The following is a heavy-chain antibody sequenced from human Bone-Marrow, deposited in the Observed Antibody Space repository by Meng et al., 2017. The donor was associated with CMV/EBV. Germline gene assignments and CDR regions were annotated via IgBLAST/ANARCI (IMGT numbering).Heavy chain of an antibody. CDR1: GFTFSSYA. V-gene: IGHV3-23*01. D-gene: IGHD6-19*01. CDR3: AGQWLVTSY. J-gene: IGHJ4*02. Sequence: GESLKISCAASGFTFSSYAMSWVRQAPGKGLEWVSAISGSGGSTYYADSVKGRFTISRDNSKNTLYLQMNSLRAEDTAVYYCAGQWLVTSYWGQGTLVTVSS. CDR2: ISGSGGST.